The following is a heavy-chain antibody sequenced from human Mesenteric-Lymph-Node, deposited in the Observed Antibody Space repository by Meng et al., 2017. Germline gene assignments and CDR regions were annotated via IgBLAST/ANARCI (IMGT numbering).Heavy chain of an antibody. Sequence: QLQLQESGPGLVKPSDTLSLTCTVSVGSIRSSSYYWGWIRQPPGKGLEWSGSIYYSGSTYYNPSLKSRVTISVDTSKNQFSLKLSSVTAADTAVYYCARTIGGADIVVVPAAYYFDYWGQGTLVTVSS. J-gene: IGHJ4*02. CDR3: ARTIGGADIVVVPAAYYFDY. V-gene: IGHV4-39*01. D-gene: IGHD2-2*01. CDR1: VGSIRSSSYY. CDR2: IYYSGST.